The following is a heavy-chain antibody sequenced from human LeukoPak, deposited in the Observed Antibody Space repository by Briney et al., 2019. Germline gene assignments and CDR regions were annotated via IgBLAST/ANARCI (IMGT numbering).Heavy chain of an antibody. CDR3: ARGGYGSGSYYNVWAFDI. CDR2: IYYSGST. CDR1: GGSISSSSYY. Sequence: SETLSLTCTVSGGSISSSSYYWGWIRQPPGKGLDWIGSIYYSGSTYYNPSLESRVTISVDTSKNQFSLKLNSVTAADTAVYYCARGGYGSGSYYNVWAFDIWGQGTMVTVSS. J-gene: IGHJ3*02. V-gene: IGHV4-39*01. D-gene: IGHD3-10*01.